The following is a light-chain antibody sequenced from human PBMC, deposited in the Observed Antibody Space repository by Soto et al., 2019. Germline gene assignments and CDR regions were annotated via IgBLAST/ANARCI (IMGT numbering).Light chain of an antibody. J-gene: IGKJ3*01. V-gene: IGKV3-20*01. CDR2: GAS. Sequence: EIVLTQSPGTLSLSPGERATLSCRASQSVSSSYLAWYQQKPGQAPRLLIYGASSRATGIPDRFSGSGSGTDFTLTISRLEPEDFAVYYCQQYYTNPFTFGPGTKVGIK. CDR1: QSVSSSY. CDR3: QQYYTNPFT.